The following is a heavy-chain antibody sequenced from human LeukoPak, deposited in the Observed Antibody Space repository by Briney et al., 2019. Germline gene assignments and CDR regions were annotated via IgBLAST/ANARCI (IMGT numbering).Heavy chain of an antibody. CDR2: ISVYNGNT. CDR1: GYTFTSYG. V-gene: IGHV1-18*01. CDR3: ARTWEVLSFWDY. J-gene: IGHJ4*02. D-gene: IGHD1-26*01. Sequence: ASVKVSCKASGYTFTSYGISWVRQAPGQGLEWMGWISVYNGNTNYAQKLQGRVTVTTDTSTSTAYMELRSLRSDDTAVYYCARTWEVLSFWDYWGQGTLVTVSS.